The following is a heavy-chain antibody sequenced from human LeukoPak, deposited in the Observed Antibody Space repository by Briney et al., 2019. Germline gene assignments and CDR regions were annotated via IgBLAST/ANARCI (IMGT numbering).Heavy chain of an antibody. CDR3: ARVGSNGVYYLGDDAFDI. CDR1: GGSF. V-gene: IGHV4-34*01. CDR2: INHSGST. D-gene: IGHD2-8*01. J-gene: IGHJ3*02. Sequence: KASETLSLTCAVYGGSFWSWIRQPPGKGLEWIGEINHSGSTNYNLTLKSRVTMSVDTSKNQFSLKLSSVTAADTAMYYCARVGSNGVYYLGDDAFDIWGQGTMVIVSS.